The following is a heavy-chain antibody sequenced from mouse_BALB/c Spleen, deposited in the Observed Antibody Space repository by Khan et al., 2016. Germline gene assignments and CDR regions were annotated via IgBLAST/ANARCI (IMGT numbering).Heavy chain of an antibody. Sequence: QVQLQQPGPGLVQPSQSLFITCTVSGFSLTSYSIHWVRQSPGKGLEWLGVTWSGGSTDFNAAFISRLSISKDNSKSQVFFKFNSLQANDTAVYYCARGGILYFDYWGQGTNLTVSS. CDR1: GFSLTSYS. CDR2: TWSGGST. CDR3: ARGGILYFDY. V-gene: IGHV2-2*02. J-gene: IGHJ2*01.